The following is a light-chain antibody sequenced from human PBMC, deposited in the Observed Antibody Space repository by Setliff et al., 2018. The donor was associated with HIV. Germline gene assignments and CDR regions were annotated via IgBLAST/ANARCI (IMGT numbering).Light chain of an antibody. V-gene: IGLV1-40*01. J-gene: IGLJ1*01. Sequence: QSVLTQPPSVSGAPGQRVTISCTGSSSNIGAGYDVHWYQQLPGTAPKLLIYGNINRPSGVPDRFSGSKSGTSASLAITGLQAEDEADYYCQSYDSSLSGGVFGTGTKATVL. CDR3: QSYDSSLSGGV. CDR2: GNI. CDR1: SSNIGAGYD.